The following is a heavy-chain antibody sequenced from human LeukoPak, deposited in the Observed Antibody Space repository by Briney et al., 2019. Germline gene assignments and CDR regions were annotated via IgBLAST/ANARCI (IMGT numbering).Heavy chain of an antibody. J-gene: IGHJ4*02. CDR1: GGSISSSSYY. CDR3: ARDEWSGSYYFDY. Sequence: SETLSLTCTVSGGSISSSSYYWGWIRQPPGKGLEWIGSIYYSGSTNYNPSLKSRVTISVDTPKNQFSLKLSSVTAADTAVYYCARDEWSGSYYFDYWGQGTLVTVSS. CDR2: IYYSGST. D-gene: IGHD1-26*01. V-gene: IGHV4-39*07.